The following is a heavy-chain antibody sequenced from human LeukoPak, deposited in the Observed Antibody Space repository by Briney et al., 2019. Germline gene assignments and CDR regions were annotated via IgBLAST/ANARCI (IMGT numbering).Heavy chain of an antibody. V-gene: IGHV4-34*01. CDR1: GGSFSGYY. J-gene: IGHJ6*04. D-gene: IGHD3-10*01. Sequence: PSETLSLTCAVYGGSFSGYYWSWIRQPPGKGLEWIGEINHSGSTNYNPSLKSRVTISVDTSKNQFSPKLSSVTAADTAVYYCARSWVKLWFGDYYYGMDVWGKGTTVTVSS. CDR3: ARSWVKLWFGDYYYGMDV. CDR2: INHSGST.